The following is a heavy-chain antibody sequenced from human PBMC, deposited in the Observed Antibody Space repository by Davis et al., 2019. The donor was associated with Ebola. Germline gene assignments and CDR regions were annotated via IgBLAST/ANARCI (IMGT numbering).Heavy chain of an antibody. V-gene: IGHV4-34*01. D-gene: IGHD2-21*01. CDR3: ARSIVGPLY. Sequence: SETLSLTCAVYGGSFSYYDWTWIRQSPGKGLEWIGEISHDGSTYYNPSLKSRVTISVDTSKNQFSLKLSSVTAADTAVYYCARSIVGPLYWGQGTLVTVSS. CDR1: GGSFSYYD. J-gene: IGHJ4*02. CDR2: ISHDGST.